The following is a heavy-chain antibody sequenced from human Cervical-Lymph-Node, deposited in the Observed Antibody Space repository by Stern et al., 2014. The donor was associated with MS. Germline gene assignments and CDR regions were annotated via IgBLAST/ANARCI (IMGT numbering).Heavy chain of an antibody. J-gene: IGHJ4*02. CDR1: GFIFDDYA. D-gene: IGHD1-26*01. Sequence: EVQLVESGGGLVQPGESLRLSCVASGFIFDDYAMHWVRQAPGKAPEWVSGIDWNSGRILYADSVKVRFTTSRDNAKNSLYLQMNSLRAEDTALYYCARVRVGANDFWGQGTLVTVSS. CDR2: IDWNSGRI. CDR3: ARVRVGANDF. V-gene: IGHV3-9*01.